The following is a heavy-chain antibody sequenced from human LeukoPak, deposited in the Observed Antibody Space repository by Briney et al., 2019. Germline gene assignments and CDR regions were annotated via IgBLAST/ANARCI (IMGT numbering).Heavy chain of an antibody. CDR2: INAGNGNT. Sequence: ASVKVSCKASGYTFTSYAMHWVRQAPGQRLEWMGWINAGNGNTEYSQKFQGRVTITRDTSASTAYMELSSLRSEDTAVYYCARVGFDYWGQGTLVTVSS. J-gene: IGHJ4*02. CDR3: ARVGFDY. CDR1: GYTFTSYA. V-gene: IGHV1-3*01.